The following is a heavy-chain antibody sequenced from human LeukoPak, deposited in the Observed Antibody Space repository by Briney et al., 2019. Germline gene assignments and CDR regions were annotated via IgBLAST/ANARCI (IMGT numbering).Heavy chain of an antibody. J-gene: IGHJ4*02. Sequence: PGGSLRLSCAASGFTFSSYVMSWVRQTPGKGLEWVSYISASGATTYFADSVKGRFTISRDNSKNTPYLQMNSLRAEDTAVYYCARDDYGLNGNYFDYWGQGTLVTVSS. D-gene: IGHD4-17*01. CDR2: ISASGATT. CDR1: GFTFSSYV. CDR3: ARDDYGLNGNYFDY. V-gene: IGHV3-23*01.